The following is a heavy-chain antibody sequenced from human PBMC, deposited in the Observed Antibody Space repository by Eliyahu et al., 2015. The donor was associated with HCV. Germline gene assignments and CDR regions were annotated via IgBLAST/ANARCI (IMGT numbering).Heavy chain of an antibody. CDR2: INYSGST. J-gene: IGHJ6*02. Sequence: QVQLHQWGAGLLKPSETLSLTCAVYGESXXDYSWXWIRQPPGKGLEWIGEINYSGSTTYSSSLKSRVTISIDTSKNQFSLKLSSVTAADTAVYYCAREGKWITIFEIVRANYGLDLWGQGTTVTV. CDR3: AREGKWITIFEIVRANYGLDL. CDR1: GESXXDYS. D-gene: IGHD3-3*01. V-gene: IGHV4-34*01.